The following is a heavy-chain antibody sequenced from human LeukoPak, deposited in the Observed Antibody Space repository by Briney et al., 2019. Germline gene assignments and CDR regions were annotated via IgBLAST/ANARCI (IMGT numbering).Heavy chain of an antibody. D-gene: IGHD6-13*01. CDR3: AKDNTGYSSSHVDY. CDR2: ISWNSGSI. CDR1: GFTFSDYA. V-gene: IGHV3-9*01. Sequence: SGGSLRLSCAVSGFTFSDYAMSWVRQAPGKGLEWVSGISWNSGSIGYADSVKGRFTISRDNAKNSLYLQMNSLRAEDTALYYCAKDNTGYSSSHVDYWGQGTLVTVSS. J-gene: IGHJ4*02.